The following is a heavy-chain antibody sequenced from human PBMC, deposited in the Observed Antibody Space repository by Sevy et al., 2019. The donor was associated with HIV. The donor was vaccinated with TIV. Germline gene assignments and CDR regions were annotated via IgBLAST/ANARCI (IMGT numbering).Heavy chain of an antibody. CDR1: GFTFDDYA. D-gene: IGHD2-15*01. J-gene: IGHJ6*02. V-gene: IGHV3-9*01. Sequence: GGSLRLSCAASGFTFDDYAMHWVRQAPGKGLEWVSGISWNSGSIGYADSVKGRFTISRDNAKNSLYLKMNSLRAEDTALYYCAKDLYCSGGSCYSDYYGMDVWGQGTTVTVSS. CDR3: AKDLYCSGGSCYSDYYGMDV. CDR2: ISWNSGSI.